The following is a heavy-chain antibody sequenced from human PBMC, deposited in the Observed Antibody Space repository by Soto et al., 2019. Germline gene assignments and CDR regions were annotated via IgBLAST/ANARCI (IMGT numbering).Heavy chain of an antibody. CDR2: ISSSSSSTI. D-gene: IGHD2-15*01. J-gene: IGHJ3*02. CDR1: GFTFSSYS. CDR3: ARVYCSGGSCPRPDAFDI. Sequence: GGSLRLSCAASGFTFSSYSMNWVRQAPGKGLEWVSYISSSSSSTIYYADSVKGRFTISRDNAKNSLYLQMNSLRAEDTAVYYCARVYCSGGSCPRPDAFDIWGQGTMVTVSS. V-gene: IGHV3-48*04.